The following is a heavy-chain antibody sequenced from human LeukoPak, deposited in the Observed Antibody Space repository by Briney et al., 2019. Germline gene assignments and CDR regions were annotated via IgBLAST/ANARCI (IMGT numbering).Heavy chain of an antibody. CDR3: ASDGGYDHHGLFDY. D-gene: IGHD5-12*01. CDR2: ISFDGGNK. J-gene: IGHJ4*02. Sequence: GGSLRLSCAASGFTFSNYAMHWVRQAPGKGLEWVAIISFDGGNKDYADSVKGRFTISRDNSKNTLYLQMNSLRAEDTAVYYCASDGGYDHHGLFDYWGQGTLVTVSS. CDR1: GFTFSNYA. V-gene: IGHV3-30*04.